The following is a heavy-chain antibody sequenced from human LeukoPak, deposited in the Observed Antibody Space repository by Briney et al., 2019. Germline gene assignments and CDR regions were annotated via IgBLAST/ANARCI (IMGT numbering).Heavy chain of an antibody. CDR3: ARGFNYYYYYYMDV. CDR2: INWNGGSI. Sequence: GGSLRLSCAASGFTFDDYGMSWVRQAPGKGLEWVAGINWNGGSIGYADSVKGRFTISRDNAKNSLYLQVNSLRAEDTALYYCARGFNYYYYYYMDVWGKGTTVTVSS. V-gene: IGHV3-20*04. J-gene: IGHJ6*03. CDR1: GFTFDDYG.